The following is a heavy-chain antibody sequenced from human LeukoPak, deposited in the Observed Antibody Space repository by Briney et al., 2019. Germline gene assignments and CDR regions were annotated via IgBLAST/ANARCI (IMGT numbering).Heavy chain of an antibody. Sequence: PGGSLRLSCAASGFTFSSYWMHWVRQAPGKGLVWVSRINSDGSSTSYADSVKGRFTISRDNAKNTLYLQMNSLRAEDTAVYYCAREWGTVTTYYGMDVWGHGTTVTVSS. CDR3: AREWGTVTTYYGMDV. J-gene: IGHJ6*02. CDR1: GFTFSSYW. CDR2: INSDGSST. D-gene: IGHD4-11*01. V-gene: IGHV3-74*01.